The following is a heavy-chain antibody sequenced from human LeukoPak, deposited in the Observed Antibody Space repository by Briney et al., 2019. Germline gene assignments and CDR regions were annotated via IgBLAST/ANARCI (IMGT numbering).Heavy chain of an antibody. CDR2: ISKSSYYI. J-gene: IGHJ4*02. V-gene: IGHV3-21*01. CDR3: ARDPDTAMVTAYFDY. Sequence: GGSLRLSCADSGFTFSTYSMNWVRQAPGKGLEWVSSISKSSYYIHYADSVKGRFTISRDNAKNSLFLQMNSLRAEDTAVYYCARDPDTAMVTAYFDYWGQGTLVTVSS. CDR1: GFTFSTYS. D-gene: IGHD5-18*01.